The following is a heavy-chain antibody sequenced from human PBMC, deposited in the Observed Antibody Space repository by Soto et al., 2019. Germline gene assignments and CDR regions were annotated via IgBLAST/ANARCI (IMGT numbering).Heavy chain of an antibody. D-gene: IGHD6-6*01. CDR1: GFTFSSYG. V-gene: IGHV3-33*01. Sequence: QVQLVESGGGVVQPGRSLRLSCAASGFTFSSYGMHWVRQAPGKGLEWVAVIWYDGNDKYYADFVKGRFTISRDKAKNTVSLQMNSLRAEDTAVYYCARDRHSSSSGYFEYWGQGTLVTVSS. J-gene: IGHJ4*02. CDR2: IWYDGNDK. CDR3: ARDRHSSSSGYFEY.